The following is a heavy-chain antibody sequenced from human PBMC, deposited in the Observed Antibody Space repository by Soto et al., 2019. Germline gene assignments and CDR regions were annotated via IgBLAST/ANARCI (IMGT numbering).Heavy chain of an antibody. CDR3: ARVPSYYDSSGYYPRDY. J-gene: IGHJ4*02. Sequence: GASVKVSCKASGGTFSSYTISWVRQAPGQGLEWMGRIIPILGIANYAQKFQGRVTMTTDTSTSTAYMELRSLRSDDTAVYYCARVPSYYDSSGYYPRDYWGQGTLVTVSS. CDR2: IIPILGIA. D-gene: IGHD3-22*01. V-gene: IGHV1-69*02. CDR1: GGTFSSYT.